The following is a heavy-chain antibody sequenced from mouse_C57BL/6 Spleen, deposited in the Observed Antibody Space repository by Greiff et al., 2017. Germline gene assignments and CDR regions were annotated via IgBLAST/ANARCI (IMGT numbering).Heavy chain of an antibody. CDR1: GYTFTSYT. D-gene: IGHD2-4*01. CDR2: INPSSGYT. J-gene: IGHJ3*01. V-gene: IGHV1-4*01. Sequence: QVQLKESGAELARPGASVKMSCKASGYTFTSYTMHWVKQRPGQGLEWIGYINPSSGYTKYNQKFKDKATLTADKSSSTAYMQLSSLTSEDSAVYYCARGDYDRAWFAYWGQGTLVTVSA. CDR3: ARGDYDRAWFAY.